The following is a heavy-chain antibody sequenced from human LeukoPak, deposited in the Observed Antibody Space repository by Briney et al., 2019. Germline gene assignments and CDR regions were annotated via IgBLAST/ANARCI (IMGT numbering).Heavy chain of an antibody. CDR3: ARYVDSSGYPDY. Sequence: PGGSLRLSCAASGFTFSSYDMHWVRQATGKGLEWVSAIGTAGDTYYPGSVKGRFTISRENAKNSLYLQMNSLRAEDTAVYYCARYVDSSGYPDYWGQGTLVTVSS. V-gene: IGHV3-13*01. J-gene: IGHJ4*02. D-gene: IGHD3-22*01. CDR2: IGTAGDT. CDR1: GFTFSSYD.